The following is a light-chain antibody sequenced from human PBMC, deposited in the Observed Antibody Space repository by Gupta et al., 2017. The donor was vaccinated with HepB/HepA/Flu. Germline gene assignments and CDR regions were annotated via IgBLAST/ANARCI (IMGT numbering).Light chain of an antibody. J-gene: IGKJ2*01. CDR1: QGISSY. V-gene: IGKV1-9*01. CDR3: QQRNSYSYT. CDR2: AAS. Sequence: DIQLTQTPSFLSASVGDRVTITCRASQGISSYLAWYQQKPGKAPKLLIYAASTLQSGVPSRFSGSGSGTEFTLTISSLQPEDFATYYCQQRNSYSYTFGQGTKLEIK.